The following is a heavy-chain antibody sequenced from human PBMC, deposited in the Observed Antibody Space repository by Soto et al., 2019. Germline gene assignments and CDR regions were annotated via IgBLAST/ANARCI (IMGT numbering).Heavy chain of an antibody. CDR3: ARLVYDTRLNYMYFDF. V-gene: IGHV4-4*02. CDR1: GVSISSGNW. J-gene: IGHJ4*02. CDR2: IFHDGTA. Sequence: SETLSLTCAVSGVSISSGNWWTWVRQTPQRGLEYIGEIFHDGTANYYPSFEIRVAISVDTSKNQFSLKLTSVTAADTAIYFCARLVYDTRLNYMYFDFWGQGALVTVSS. D-gene: IGHD3-10*01.